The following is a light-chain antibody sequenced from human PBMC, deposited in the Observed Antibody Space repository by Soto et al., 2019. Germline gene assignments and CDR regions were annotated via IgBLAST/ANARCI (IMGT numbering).Light chain of an antibody. J-gene: IGLJ1*01. CDR2: DGI. V-gene: IGLV2-11*01. CDR1: SSDVGGYNY. CDR3: CSYAGSYTFV. Sequence: QSVLTQPRSVSGSPGQSVTLSCTGTSSDVGGYNYVSWYQQHPGKAPKLMIYDGITRPSGVPDRFSGSKSGNTASLTISGLQAEDEADYYCCSYAGSYTFVFGTGTKLTVL.